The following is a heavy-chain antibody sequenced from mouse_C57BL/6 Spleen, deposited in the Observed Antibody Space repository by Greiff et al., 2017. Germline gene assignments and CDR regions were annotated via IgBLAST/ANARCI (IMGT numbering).Heavy chain of an antibody. J-gene: IGHJ2*01. D-gene: IGHD2-1*01. V-gene: IGHV5-16*01. CDR1: GFTFSDYY. CDR2: INYDGSST. CDR3: ARVPIYYGYFDY. Sequence: EVKLVESEGGLVQPGSSMKLSCTASGFTFSDYYMAWVRQVPEKGLEWVANINYDGSSTYYLDSLKSRFIISRDNAKNILYLQMSSLKSEDTATYYCARVPIYYGYFDYWGQGTTLTVSS.